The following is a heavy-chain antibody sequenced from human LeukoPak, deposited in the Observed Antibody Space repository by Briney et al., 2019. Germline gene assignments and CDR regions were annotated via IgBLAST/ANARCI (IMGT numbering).Heavy chain of an antibody. V-gene: IGHV5-51*01. Sequence: GESLQISCKGSGYSFNSYWIVWVRQMPGRGLEWMGIINPDDSDTRYSPSFQGQVTISADKSNITAYLQWSSLKASDTAMYYCARQGPLRGSTMTSFDNGGQGTLVTVS. CDR2: INPDDSDT. D-gene: IGHD3-16*01. J-gene: IGHJ4*02. CDR1: GYSFNSYW. CDR3: ARQGPLRGSTMTSFDN.